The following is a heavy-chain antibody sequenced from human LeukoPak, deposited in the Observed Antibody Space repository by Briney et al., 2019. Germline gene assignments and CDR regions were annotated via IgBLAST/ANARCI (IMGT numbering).Heavy chain of an antibody. V-gene: IGHV4-34*01. CDR3: ARDSKIGWFDP. Sequence: SETLSLTCAVYGGSFSGYYWSWIRQPPGKGLGWIGEINHSGSTNYNPSLKSRVTISVDRSKNQFSLKLSSVTAADTAVYYCARDSKIGWFDPWGQGTLVTVSS. CDR2: INHSGST. J-gene: IGHJ5*02. D-gene: IGHD2/OR15-2a*01. CDR1: GGSFSGYY.